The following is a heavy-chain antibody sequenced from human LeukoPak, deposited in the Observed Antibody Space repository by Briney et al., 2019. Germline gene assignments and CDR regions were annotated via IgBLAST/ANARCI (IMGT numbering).Heavy chain of an antibody. J-gene: IGHJ5*02. CDR3: ARGGITIFGVVEGGFDP. V-gene: IGHV3-7*01. CDR1: GFTFSSYW. Sequence: GGSLRLSCAASGFTFSSYWMSWVRQAPGKGLEWVANIKQDGSEKYYVDSVKGRFTISRDNAKNSLYLQMNSLRAEDTAVYYCARGGITIFGVVEGGFDPWGQGTLVTVSS. D-gene: IGHD3-3*01. CDR2: IKQDGSEK.